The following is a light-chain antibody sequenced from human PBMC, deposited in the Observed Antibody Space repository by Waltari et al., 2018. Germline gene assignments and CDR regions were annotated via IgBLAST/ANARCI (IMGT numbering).Light chain of an antibody. CDR1: QSVSRT. CDR2: GAS. J-gene: IGKJ1*01. Sequence: EIVLTQSPGTLSLSPGERATLSCRASQSVSRTLAWYQQKPGQAPKLLIDGASIRATGIPDWFTGSGSGTDFSLTISSLEPEVFAIYFCQHYVRLPATFGQGTKVEIK. CDR3: QHYVRLPAT. V-gene: IGKV3-20*01.